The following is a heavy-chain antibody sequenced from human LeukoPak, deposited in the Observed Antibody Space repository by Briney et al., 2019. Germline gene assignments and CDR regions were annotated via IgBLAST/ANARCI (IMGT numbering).Heavy chain of an antibody. D-gene: IGHD2-15*01. Sequence: GGSLRLSCAASGFTFDDYAMHWLRQAPGKGREWVSLISGDGGSTKYVDSVKGRFTISRDNSKNSLHLQMNRLRNEDTALYYCAKECSGGSCWFDYWGQGTLVTVSS. V-gene: IGHV3-43*02. CDR1: GFTFDDYA. CDR3: AKECSGGSCWFDY. J-gene: IGHJ4*02. CDR2: ISGDGGST.